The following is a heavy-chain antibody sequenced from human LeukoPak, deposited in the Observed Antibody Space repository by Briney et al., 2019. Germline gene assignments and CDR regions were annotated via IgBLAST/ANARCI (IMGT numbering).Heavy chain of an antibody. Sequence: ASVKVSCKASGYTFTSYGISWVRQAPGQGLEWMGLISAYNGNTNYAQKLQGRVTMTTDTSTSTAYMELRSLRSDDTAVYYCAREYPGYCSGGSCRGLDYWGQGTLVTVSS. CDR3: AREYPGYCSGGSCRGLDY. CDR2: ISAYNGNT. CDR1: GYTFTSYG. J-gene: IGHJ4*02. D-gene: IGHD2-15*01. V-gene: IGHV1-18*04.